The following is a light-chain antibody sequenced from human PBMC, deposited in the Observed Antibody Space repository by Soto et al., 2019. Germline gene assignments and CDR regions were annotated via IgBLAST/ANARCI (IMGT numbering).Light chain of an antibody. Sequence: IVLTQSPATLSVSPGERATISGRASQSVSSNLAWHQQRPGQAPRLLIYGASTRATGVPARFSGGGSGTDFTLTISSLEPEDFAVYYCQQRGDWPPITFGQGTRLEIK. CDR3: QQRGDWPPIT. V-gene: IGKV3-11*01. CDR1: QSVSSN. CDR2: GAS. J-gene: IGKJ5*01.